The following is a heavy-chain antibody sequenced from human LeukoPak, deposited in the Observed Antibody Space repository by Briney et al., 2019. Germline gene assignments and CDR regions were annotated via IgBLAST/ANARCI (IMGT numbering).Heavy chain of an antibody. V-gene: IGHV1-18*01. CDR1: GYTFTSYY. J-gene: IGHJ4*02. Sequence: ASVKVSCKASGYTFTSYYISWVRQAPGQGLEWVGWISAYNGKTNYAQKFQGRVTMTIDTSTTTAYMDLRSLTSDDTAMYYCAKGGAMVATIDYWGQGTLVTVSS. CDR3: AKGGAMVATIDY. CDR2: ISAYNGKT. D-gene: IGHD5-18*01.